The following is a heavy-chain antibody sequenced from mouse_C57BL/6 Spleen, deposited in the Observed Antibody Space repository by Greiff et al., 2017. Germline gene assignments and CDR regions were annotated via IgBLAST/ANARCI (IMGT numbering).Heavy chain of an antibody. CDR3: ARYSNSYAMDY. CDR1: GYTFTSYW. Sequence: QFQLQQSGAELVMPGASVKLSCKASGYTFTSYWMHWVKQRPGQGLEWIGEIDPSDSYTNYNQKFKGKSTLTVDKSSSTAYMQLSSLTSEDSAVYYCARYSNSYAMDYWGQGTSVTVSS. D-gene: IGHD2-5*01. CDR2: IDPSDSYT. V-gene: IGHV1-69*01. J-gene: IGHJ4*01.